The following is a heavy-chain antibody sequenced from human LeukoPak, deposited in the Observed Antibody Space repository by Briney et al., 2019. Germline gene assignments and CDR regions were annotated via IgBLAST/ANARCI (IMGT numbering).Heavy chain of an antibody. V-gene: IGHV4-59*01. Sequence: SETLSLTCVISYGSISDDYWSWIRQPPGKGLEWIGYIYYNGNTNYNPSLKSRVTMSVDRSKNQFSLKLSSLTAADTAVYYCARSAAGHQYFFDHWGQGTPVTVSS. J-gene: IGHJ4*02. CDR1: YGSISDDY. CDR3: ARSAAGHQYFFDH. D-gene: IGHD2-2*01. CDR2: IYYNGNT.